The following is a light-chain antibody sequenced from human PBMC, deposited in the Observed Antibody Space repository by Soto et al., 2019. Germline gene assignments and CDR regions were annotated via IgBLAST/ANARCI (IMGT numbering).Light chain of an antibody. CDR3: AAWDDSLNGVV. CDR2: SNN. V-gene: IGLV1-44*01. Sequence: QSVLTQPPSASGTPGQRVTISCSGSSSNIGSNTVNWYQQLPGTAPKLLIYSNNQRPSGVPDRFSGSKSGTSASLAISGLQSWDEADYYCAAWDDSLNGVVFGGGTKVTVL. J-gene: IGLJ2*01. CDR1: SSNIGSNT.